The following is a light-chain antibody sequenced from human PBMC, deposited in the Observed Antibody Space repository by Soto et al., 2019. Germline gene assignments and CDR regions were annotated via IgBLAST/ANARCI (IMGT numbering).Light chain of an antibody. CDR1: SSDVGGSNR. Sequence: QSVPTQRASVTGSPGQSITISCTGASSDVGGSNRVSWYRHYPGTAPKLIIYEVGNRPSGISDRFSASKSGKTASLMTPGLQPGDEADYYCSSHTVANSWVVVGGSKLTV. CDR3: SSHTVANSWV. J-gene: IGLJ3*02. CDR2: EVG. V-gene: IGLV2-14*01.